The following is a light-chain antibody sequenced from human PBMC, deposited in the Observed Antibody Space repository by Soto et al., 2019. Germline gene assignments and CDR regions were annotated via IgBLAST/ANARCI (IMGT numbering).Light chain of an antibody. CDR2: AAS. V-gene: IGKV4-1*01. CDR1: HIVLYSADNKNY. J-gene: IGKJ5*01. Sequence: DIVMTQSPDSLSVSLVEMSTIKFKCSHIVLYSADNKNYLTWYQQKPGKVPKLLIYAASILQSGVPSRFSGSGSGTDFTLTINNLQPEDFATYYCQQAKSFPVSFGQGTRLEIK. CDR3: QQAKSFPVS.